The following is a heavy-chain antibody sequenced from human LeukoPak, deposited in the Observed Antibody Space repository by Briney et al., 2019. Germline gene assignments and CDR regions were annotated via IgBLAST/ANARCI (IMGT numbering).Heavy chain of an antibody. CDR3: ARELAEGFDY. D-gene: IGHD6-25*01. V-gene: IGHV3-48*01. Sequence: GGSLRLSCAASGFTFNKYPMNWVRQAPGKGLEWISNIRDDSDATTYADSVKGRFTISRDNAKNSLYLQMNSLRAEDTAVYYCARELAEGFDYWGQGTLVTVSS. CDR1: GFTFNKYP. J-gene: IGHJ4*02. CDR2: IRDDSDAT.